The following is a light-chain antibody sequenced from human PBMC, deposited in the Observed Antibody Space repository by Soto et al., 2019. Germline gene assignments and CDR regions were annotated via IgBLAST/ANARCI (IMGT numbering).Light chain of an antibody. CDR1: SSDVGDYNY. Sequence: QSVLTQPRSVSGAPGQSVTLSCTGTSSDVGDYNYVSWYQQHPGKAPKLMIYDVTKRPSGVPDRFSGSKSGNTASLTISGLQAEDEADYYCCSYAGNYTHVFGTGTKVTVL. CDR2: DVT. V-gene: IGLV2-11*01. J-gene: IGLJ1*01. CDR3: CSYAGNYTHV.